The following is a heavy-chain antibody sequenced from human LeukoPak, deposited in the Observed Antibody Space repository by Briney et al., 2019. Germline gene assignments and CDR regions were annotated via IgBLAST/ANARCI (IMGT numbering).Heavy chain of an antibody. CDR2: LDPEDGET. CDR1: GYTLTELS. J-gene: IGHJ3*02. Sequence: ASVKVSCKVSGYTLTELSMHWVRQAPGKGLEWMGGLDPEDGETIYAQKFQGRVTMTEDTSTDTAYMELSSLRSEDTAVYYCATDIAVFDAFDIWGQGTMVTVSS. CDR3: ATDIAVFDAFDI. V-gene: IGHV1-24*01. D-gene: IGHD6-19*01.